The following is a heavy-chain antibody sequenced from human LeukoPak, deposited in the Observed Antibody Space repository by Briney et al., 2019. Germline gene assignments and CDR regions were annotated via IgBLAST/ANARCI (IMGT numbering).Heavy chain of an antibody. CDR1: GGSISSSSYY. CDR3: ARCGYDILTGYRPLDY. Sequence: PSETLSLTCTVSGGSISSSSYYWGWIRQPPGKGLEWIGSIYYSGSTYYNPSLKSRVTISVDTSKNQFSLKLSSVTAADTAVYYCARCGYDILTGYRPLDYWGQGTLVTVSS. D-gene: IGHD3-9*01. V-gene: IGHV4-39*01. CDR2: IYYSGST. J-gene: IGHJ4*02.